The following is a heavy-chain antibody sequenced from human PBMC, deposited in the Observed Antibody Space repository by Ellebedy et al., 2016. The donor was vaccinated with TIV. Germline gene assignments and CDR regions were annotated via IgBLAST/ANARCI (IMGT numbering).Heavy chain of an antibody. CDR3: AKDDDLSLTIRFDT. V-gene: IGHV3-7*03. CDR2: IKQDGSEK. Sequence: PGGSLRLSCAASGFTFSSYWMTWVRQAPGKGLEWVANIKQDGSEKYYVDAVKGRFTIYRDNAKNSLYLQMNSLRAEDTAVYYCAKDDDLSLTIRFDTWGQGTQVTVSS. D-gene: IGHD2/OR15-2a*01. J-gene: IGHJ5*02. CDR1: GFTFSSYW.